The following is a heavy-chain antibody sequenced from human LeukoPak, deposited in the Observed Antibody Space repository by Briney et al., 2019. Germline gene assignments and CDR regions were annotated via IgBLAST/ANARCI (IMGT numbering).Heavy chain of an antibody. V-gene: IGHV1-46*01. CDR2: INPRGGVT. D-gene: IGHD6-13*01. CDR3: ARAPYPRYSSSWFFDH. J-gene: IGHJ4*02. Sequence: GASVKVSCKASGYIFTSFYIHWVRQVPGQGPEWMGVINPRGGVTSYPQKFQGRVTVTRDTSTSTVYVELGSLTSEDTAVYYCARAPYPRYSSSWFFDHWGQGTLVTVSS. CDR1: GYIFTSFY.